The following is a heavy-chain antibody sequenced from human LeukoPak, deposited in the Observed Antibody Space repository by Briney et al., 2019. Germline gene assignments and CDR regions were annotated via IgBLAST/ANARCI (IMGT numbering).Heavy chain of an antibody. CDR2: NSLTGRT. J-gene: IGHJ4*02. CDR1: GGSITSTNW. D-gene: IGHD1-26*01. CDR3: TRESGPYCPFGY. V-gene: IGHV4-4*02. Sequence: SGTLSLTCGVSGGSITSTNWWSWGRQPPGEGLEWSGENSLTGRTNYNPSLIGRVIMSLDESRNQLSLTLTSVTAADTAMYYCTRESGPYCPFGYWGQGTLVVVPS.